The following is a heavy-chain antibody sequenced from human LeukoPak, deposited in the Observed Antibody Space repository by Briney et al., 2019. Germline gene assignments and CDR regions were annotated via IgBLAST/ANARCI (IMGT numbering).Heavy chain of an antibody. V-gene: IGHV4-59*01. Sequence: SETLSLTCTVSGGSISSYYWSWIRQPPGKGLEWIGYIYYSGSTNYNPSLKSRVTISVDTSKNQFSLKLSSVTAADTAVYYCARVPPPYYYDSSGYPPDIWGQGTMVTVSS. CDR3: ARVPPPYYYDSSGYPPDI. CDR1: GGSISSYY. D-gene: IGHD3-22*01. CDR2: IYYSGST. J-gene: IGHJ3*02.